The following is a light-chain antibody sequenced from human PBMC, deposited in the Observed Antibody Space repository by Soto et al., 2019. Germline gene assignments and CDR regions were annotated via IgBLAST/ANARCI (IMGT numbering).Light chain of an antibody. Sequence: QSVLTQPPAASGTPGQRITISCSGSSSNIGSNTVNWYQQLPGTAPKLLIHGKNYRPSGVPDRFSGSKSDISASLAISGLQSEDEAEYYCAAWDDSLNGYVFGTGTKVTVL. J-gene: IGLJ1*01. CDR1: SSNIGSNT. V-gene: IGLV1-44*01. CDR3: AAWDDSLNGYV. CDR2: GKN.